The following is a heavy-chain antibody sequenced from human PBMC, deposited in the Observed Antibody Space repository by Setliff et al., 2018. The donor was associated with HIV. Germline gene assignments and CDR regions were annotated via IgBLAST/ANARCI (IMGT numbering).Heavy chain of an antibody. J-gene: IGHJ6*02. D-gene: IGHD1-26*01. CDR1: GFTFEDYG. Sequence: GGSLRLSCAVSGFTFEDYGMSWVRQAPGKGLEWVSVINGGTTTYYADSVKGRFTISRDNSKNTLYLQMGSLRAEDMAVYYCATWAFLVNMDVWGQGTTVTVSS. CDR3: ATWAFLVNMDV. CDR2: INGGTTT. V-gene: IGHV3-66*01.